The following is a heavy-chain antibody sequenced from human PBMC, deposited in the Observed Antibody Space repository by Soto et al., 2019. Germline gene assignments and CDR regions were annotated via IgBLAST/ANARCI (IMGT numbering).Heavy chain of an antibody. CDR2: ISAYNGNT. CDR3: ARDGITIFGVVIPLNFDY. Sequence: ASVKVSCKASGYTFTSYDINWVRQATGQGLEWVGWISAYNGNTNYAQKLQGRVTMTTDTSTSTAYMELRSLRSDDTAVYYCARDGITIFGVVIPLNFDYWGQGTLVTVFS. CDR1: GYTFTSYD. D-gene: IGHD3-3*01. J-gene: IGHJ4*02. V-gene: IGHV1-18*01.